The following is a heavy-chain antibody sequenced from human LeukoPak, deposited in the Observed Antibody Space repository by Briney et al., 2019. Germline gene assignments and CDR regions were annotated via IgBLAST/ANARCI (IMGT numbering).Heavy chain of an antibody. D-gene: IGHD3-16*02. CDR2: INPNTGNP. CDR3: ARAYQPLAGLSFPDS. J-gene: IGHJ5*01. Sequence: ASVKVSCKASGYTFTNYAMNWVRQAPGQGLEWMGWINPNTGNPAYAQGFTGRFVFSLDTSVTTTYLQISGLKAEDTAVYYCARAYQPLAGLSFPDSWGQGTLVTVSS. V-gene: IGHV7-4-1*02. CDR1: GYTFTNYA.